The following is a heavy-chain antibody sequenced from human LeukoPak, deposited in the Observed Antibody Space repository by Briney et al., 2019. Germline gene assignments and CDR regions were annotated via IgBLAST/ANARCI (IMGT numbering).Heavy chain of an antibody. D-gene: IGHD6-13*01. CDR3: ARVHLLGYSSDY. V-gene: IGHV1-69*13. CDR2: IIPIFGTA. J-gene: IGHJ4*02. Sequence: SVKVSCTASGGTFSSYAISWVRQAPGQGLEWMGGIIPIFGTANYAQKFQGRVTITADESTSTAYMELSSLRSEDTAVYYCARVHLLGYSSDYWGQGTLVTVSS. CDR1: GGTFSSYA.